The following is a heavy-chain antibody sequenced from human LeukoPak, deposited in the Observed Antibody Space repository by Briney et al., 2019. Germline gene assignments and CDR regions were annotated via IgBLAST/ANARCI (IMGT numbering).Heavy chain of an antibody. V-gene: IGHV3-30*03. Sequence: GRSLRLSCAASGFTFNTYALHWVRQAPGKGLEWVAVVSYDGGAKYYADSVKGRFTISRDNSKNTVDLQMYSLGAEDSAVYYYARSLGSGWIHLVEYWGQGTLVTVS. CDR1: GFTFNTYA. CDR3: ARSLGSGWIHLVEY. J-gene: IGHJ4*02. CDR2: VSYDGGAK. D-gene: IGHD6-19*01.